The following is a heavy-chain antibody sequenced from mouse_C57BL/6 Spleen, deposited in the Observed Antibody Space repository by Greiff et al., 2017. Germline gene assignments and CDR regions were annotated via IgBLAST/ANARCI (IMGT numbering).Heavy chain of an antibody. D-gene: IGHD2-5*01. J-gene: IGHJ4*01. Sequence: DVKLQESGPGLVKPSQSLSLTCSVTGYSITSGYYWNWIRQFPGNKLEWMGYISYDGSNNYNPSLKNRISITRDTSKNQFFLKLNSVTTEDTATYYCAREAYYSNYEIYYAMDYWGQGTSVTVSS. CDR2: ISYDGSN. CDR1: GYSITSGYY. CDR3: AREAYYSNYEIYYAMDY. V-gene: IGHV3-6*01.